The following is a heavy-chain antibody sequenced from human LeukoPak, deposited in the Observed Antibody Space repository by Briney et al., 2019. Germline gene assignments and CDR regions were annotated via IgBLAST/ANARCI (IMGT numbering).Heavy chain of an antibody. V-gene: IGHV4-38-2*02. Sequence: SETLSLTCTVSGYSISSGYYWGWIRQPPGKGLEWIGSIYHSGSTYYNPSLKSRVTISVDTSKNQFSLKLSSVTAADTAVYYCARGRVTDYWGQGTLVTVSS. CDR1: GYSISSGYY. CDR2: IYHSGST. D-gene: IGHD2-21*02. J-gene: IGHJ4*02. CDR3: ARGRVTDY.